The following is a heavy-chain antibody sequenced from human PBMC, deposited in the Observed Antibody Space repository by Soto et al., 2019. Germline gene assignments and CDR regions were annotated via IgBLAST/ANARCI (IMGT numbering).Heavy chain of an antibody. V-gene: IGHV1-69*06. CDR3: ATLHSRSWYGGWYYYGMAV. D-gene: IGHD6-13*01. CDR2: IIRIFGTA. CDR1: GGTFSSYA. Sequence: QVQLVQSGAEVKKPGSSVKVSCKASGGTFSSYAISWVRQAPGQGLEWMGGIIRIFGTANYAQKFQGRVTITADNSTSPADMELSRLRSEDTAVYYCATLHSRSWYGGWYYYGMAVWGQGTTVTVSS. J-gene: IGHJ6*02.